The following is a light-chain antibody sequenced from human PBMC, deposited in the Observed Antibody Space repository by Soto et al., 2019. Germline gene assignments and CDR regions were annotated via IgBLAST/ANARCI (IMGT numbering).Light chain of an antibody. V-gene: IGLV2-14*01. Sequence: QSALTQPASVSGSPGQSITISCTETSSDVGGYNYVSWYQQHPGKAPKLMIYEVSNRPSGVSNRFSGSKSGNTASLTISGLQVEDEADYYCSSYTSSSTLIFGNGTKVTVL. J-gene: IGLJ1*01. CDR3: SSYTSSSTLI. CDR1: SSDVGGYNY. CDR2: EVS.